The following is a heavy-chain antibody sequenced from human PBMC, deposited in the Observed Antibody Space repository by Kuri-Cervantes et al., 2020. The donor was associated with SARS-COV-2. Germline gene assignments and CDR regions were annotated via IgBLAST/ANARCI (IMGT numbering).Heavy chain of an antibody. D-gene: IGHD3-10*01. J-gene: IGHJ5*02. CDR3: ARGRPSYYGSGSYLTWFDP. CDR2: INHSGST. CDR1: GFTFSSYW. V-gene: IGHV4-34*01. Sequence: GSLRLSCAASGFTFSSYWMSWIRQPPGKGLEWIGEINHSGSTNYNPSLKSRVTISVDTSKNQFSLKLSSVTAADTAVYYCARGRPSYYGSGSYLTWFDPWGQGTLVTVSS.